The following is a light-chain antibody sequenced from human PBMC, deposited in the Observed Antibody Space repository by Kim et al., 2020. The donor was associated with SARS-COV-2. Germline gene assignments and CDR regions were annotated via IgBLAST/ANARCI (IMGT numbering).Light chain of an antibody. CDR1: SSDVGGYIY. J-gene: IGLJ2*01. CDR3: SSYTSSNTFL. Sequence: QSALTQPASVSGSPGQSITISCTGTSSDVGGYIYVSWYQQHPGKAPKLIIYDVSNRPSGISDRFSGSKSGNTASLTISGLHAEDESDYYCSSYTSSNTFLFGGGTQLTVL. V-gene: IGLV2-14*03. CDR2: DVS.